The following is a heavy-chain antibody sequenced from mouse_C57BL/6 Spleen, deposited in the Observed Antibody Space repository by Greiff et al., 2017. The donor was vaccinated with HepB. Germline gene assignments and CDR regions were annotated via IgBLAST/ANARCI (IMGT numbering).Heavy chain of an antibody. CDR2: IDPETGGT. CDR1: GYTFTDYE. CDR3: TRGGYYGSSHWYFDV. V-gene: IGHV1-15*01. J-gene: IGHJ1*03. Sequence: QVQLKESGAELVRPGASVTLSCKASGYTFTDYEMHWVKQTPVHGLEWIGAIDPETGGTAYNQKFKGKAILTADKYSSTAYMELRSLTSEDSAVYYCTRGGYYGSSHWYFDVWGTGTTVTVSS. D-gene: IGHD1-1*01.